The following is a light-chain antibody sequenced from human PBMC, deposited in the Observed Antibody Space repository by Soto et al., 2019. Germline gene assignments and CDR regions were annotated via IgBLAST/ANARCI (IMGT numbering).Light chain of an antibody. Sequence: EIVMTPSPGTLSLSPGERATLSCRASQSVSNNYLAWYQQKPGQAPRLLIYGASNRATGIPDRFSGSGSGTGFTLSISKLEPVYSAMPCRPQYRDFPWTSG. J-gene: IGKJ1*01. CDR3: PQYRDFPWT. CDR2: GAS. V-gene: IGKV3-20*01. CDR1: QSVSNNY.